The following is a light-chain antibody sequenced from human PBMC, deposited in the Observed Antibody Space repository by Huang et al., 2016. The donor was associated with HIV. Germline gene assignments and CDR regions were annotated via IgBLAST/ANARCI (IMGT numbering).Light chain of an antibody. CDR3: QQYNNWLA. CDR1: QTVNSN. Sequence: EIVMTQSPATLSVSPGERATLSCRASQTVNSNLAWYQHKPGKAPRLLIYGASTRATCVPARFSGSGSGTKFPPTISSLQSEDFAVYYCQQYNNWLAFGQGTKVEIK. CDR2: GAS. J-gene: IGKJ1*01. V-gene: IGKV3-15*01.